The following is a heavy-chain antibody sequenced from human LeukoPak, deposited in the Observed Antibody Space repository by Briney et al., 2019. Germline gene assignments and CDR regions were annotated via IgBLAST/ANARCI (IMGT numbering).Heavy chain of an antibody. CDR1: GFIFGVFW. D-gene: IGHD3-16*01. V-gene: IGHV3-7*01. CDR2: MSQDGHYI. J-gene: IGHJ4*02. Sequence: PGGPLTLSCAASGFIFGVFWMAWLRQAPGKGLEGVATMSQDGHYIYYVDSGKGRFSISRDNARKSLFLQMSSLRDEDTAVYYCAREYYASFGYWGQGALVTVSS. CDR3: AREYYASFGY.